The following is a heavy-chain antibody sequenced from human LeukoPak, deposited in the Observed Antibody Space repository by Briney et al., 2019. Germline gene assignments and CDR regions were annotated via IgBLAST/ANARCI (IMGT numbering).Heavy chain of an antibody. Sequence: ASVKVSCKVSGYTLTELSMHWVRQAPGKGLEWMGGFDPEDGETIYAQKFQGRVTMTEDTSTDTAYMELSSLRSEDTAVYYCATDLSKWERTYWYFDLWGRGTLVTVSS. J-gene: IGHJ2*01. V-gene: IGHV1-24*01. CDR3: ATDLSKWERTYWYFDL. CDR1: GYTLTELS. CDR2: FDPEDGET. D-gene: IGHD1-26*01.